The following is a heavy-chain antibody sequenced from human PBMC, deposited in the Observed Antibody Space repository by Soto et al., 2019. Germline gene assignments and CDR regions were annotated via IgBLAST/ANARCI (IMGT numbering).Heavy chain of an antibody. V-gene: IGHV3-23*01. Sequence: WLCXRLSCSAAVFTCISYPISWFRHAPGKGLEWVSAISGSGGSTYYADSVKGRFTISRDNSKNTLYLQMNSLRAEDTAVYYCAKVTLDFWSGYNYWGQGTLVRVSS. D-gene: IGHD3-3*01. CDR2: ISGSGGST. CDR3: AKVTLDFWSGYNY. J-gene: IGHJ4*02. CDR1: VFTCISYP.